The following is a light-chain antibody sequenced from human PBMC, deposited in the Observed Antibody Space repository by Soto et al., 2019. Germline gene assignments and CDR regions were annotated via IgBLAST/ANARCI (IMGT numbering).Light chain of an antibody. Sequence: QSVLTQPPSVSGAPGQRVTISCAGNSFNIGSGYDVHWYQQLPGAAPKLLIYDNTHRPSGVPDRFSGSKSGASASLAITGLQAEDEADYYCSSYTSSSTYVFGTGTKVTVL. CDR3: SSYTSSSTYV. CDR2: DNT. J-gene: IGLJ1*01. V-gene: IGLV1-40*01. CDR1: SFNIGSGYD.